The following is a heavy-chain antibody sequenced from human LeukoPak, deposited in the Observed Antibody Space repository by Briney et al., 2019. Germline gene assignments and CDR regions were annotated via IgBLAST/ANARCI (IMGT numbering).Heavy chain of an antibody. CDR3: ASSTSWMGGSY. Sequence: GGSLRLSCAASGFTFSSYSMNWVRQAPGKGLEWVSSISSSSSYIYYADSVKGRFTISRDNAKNSLYLQMNSLRAEDTAVYYCASSTSWMGGSYWCQGTLVTVSS. V-gene: IGHV3-21*01. CDR2: ISSSSSYI. J-gene: IGHJ4*02. CDR1: GFTFSSYS. D-gene: IGHD2-2*01.